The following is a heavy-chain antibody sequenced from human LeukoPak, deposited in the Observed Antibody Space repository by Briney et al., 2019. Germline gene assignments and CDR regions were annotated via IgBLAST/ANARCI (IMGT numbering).Heavy chain of an antibody. Sequence: LEALSLTCTLSGGPISTYYWSWIRQPPGKGLEWIGYIYHSGSTNYNPSLKSRVTISVDTSKNQFSLKLSSVTAADTAVYYCARGGGYASPIGYWGQGALVTVSS. CDR2: IYHSGST. CDR1: GGPISTYY. V-gene: IGHV4-59*01. CDR3: ARGGGYASPIGY. J-gene: IGHJ4*02. D-gene: IGHD5-12*01.